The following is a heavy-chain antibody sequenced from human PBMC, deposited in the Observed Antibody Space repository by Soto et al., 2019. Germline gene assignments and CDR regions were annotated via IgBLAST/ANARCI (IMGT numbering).Heavy chain of an antibody. V-gene: IGHV3-33*01. D-gene: IGHD2-2*01. CDR3: ARDCQGILVPPSYYYYGMDV. CDR2: IWYDGSNK. J-gene: IGHJ6*02. CDR1: GFTFSSYG. Sequence: GGSLRLSCAASGFTFSSYGMHWVRQAPGKGLEWVAVIWYDGSNKYYADSVKGRFTISRDNSKNTLYLQMNSLRAEDTAVYYCARDCQGILVPPSYYYYGMDVWGQGTTVTVSS.